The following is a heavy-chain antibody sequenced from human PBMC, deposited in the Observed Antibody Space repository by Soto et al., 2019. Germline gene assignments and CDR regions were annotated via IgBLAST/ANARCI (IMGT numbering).Heavy chain of an antibody. CDR2: IWYDGSNN. D-gene: IGHD6-19*01. V-gene: IGHV3-33*01. CDR1: GFTFSSYG. Sequence: QVQLVESGGGVVQPGRSLRLSCAASGFTFSSYGMHWVRQAPGKGLEWGAVIWYDGSNNYYAYSVKGRFTISRDKSKNTLDLQMNLLRAEDTAVYYCARVSERIAVAGTTGGVGYWGQGTLVTVSS. CDR3: ARVSERIAVAGTTGGVGY. J-gene: IGHJ4*02.